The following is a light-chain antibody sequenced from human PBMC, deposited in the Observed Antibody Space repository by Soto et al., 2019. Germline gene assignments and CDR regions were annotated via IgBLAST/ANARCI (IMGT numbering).Light chain of an antibody. CDR1: TGAVTSGHY. Sequence: QAVVTQEPSLTVSPGGTVTLTCGSSTGAVTSGHYPYWFQQMPGQAPRTLIYDTSNKHSWTPARFSGSLLGGKAALTLSGAQPEDEAEYYCLLSYSSARPVFGGGTKLTVL. CDR2: DTS. J-gene: IGLJ2*01. V-gene: IGLV7-46*01. CDR3: LLSYSSARPV.